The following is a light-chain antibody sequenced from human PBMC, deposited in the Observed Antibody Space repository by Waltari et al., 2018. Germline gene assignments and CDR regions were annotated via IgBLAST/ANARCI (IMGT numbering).Light chain of an antibody. Sequence: EIVLTQSPATLSLSPGERATLSCRASQNIGTYLAWYQQKPGQAPRLLMYDASHRASGTPVRISSSASGTDFTLAISSLEPEDFAVYYCQHRSARPMYTFGQGTKLEIK. CDR1: QNIGTY. CDR3: QHRSARPMYT. V-gene: IGKV3-11*01. CDR2: DAS. J-gene: IGKJ2*01.